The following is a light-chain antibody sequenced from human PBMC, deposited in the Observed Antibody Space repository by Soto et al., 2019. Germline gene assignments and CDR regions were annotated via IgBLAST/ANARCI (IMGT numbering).Light chain of an antibody. Sequence: QSVLTQPASVSGSPGQSITISCTGTSNDVGAYNFVSWYQQHPGKAPKLLIYEVSNRPSEISDRFSGSKSGNTASLTISGLQTEDEADYYCSSYAGITPYVFGTGTK. CDR2: EVS. V-gene: IGLV2-14*01. CDR3: SSYAGITPYV. J-gene: IGLJ1*01. CDR1: SNDVGAYNF.